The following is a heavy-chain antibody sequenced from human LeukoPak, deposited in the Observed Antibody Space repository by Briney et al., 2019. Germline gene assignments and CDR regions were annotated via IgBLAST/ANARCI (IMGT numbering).Heavy chain of an antibody. Sequence: PSQTLSLTCTVSGGSISSGGYYWSWIRQPPGKGLEWIGYIYHSGSTNYNPSLKSRVTMSVDTSKNQFSLKLSSVTAADTAVYYCARDGGVVKRFDPWGQGTLVTVSS. V-gene: IGHV4-30-2*01. J-gene: IGHJ5*02. CDR2: IYHSGST. CDR3: ARDGGVVKRFDP. D-gene: IGHD3-3*01. CDR1: GGSISSGGYY.